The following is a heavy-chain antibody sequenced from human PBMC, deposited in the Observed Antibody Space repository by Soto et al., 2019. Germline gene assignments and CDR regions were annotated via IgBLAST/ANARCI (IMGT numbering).Heavy chain of an antibody. CDR3: ARHFRVTKYYYGMDV. D-gene: IGHD4-17*01. CDR1: GGSISSSSYY. CDR2: IYYSGST. Sequence: QLQLQESGPGLVKPSETLSLTCTVSGGSISSSSYYWGWIRQPPGKGLEWIGSIYYSGSTYYNPSLKSRVTISVDTSKNQFSLKLSSVTAADTAVYYCARHFRVTKYYYGMDVWGQGTTVTVSS. V-gene: IGHV4-39*01. J-gene: IGHJ6*02.